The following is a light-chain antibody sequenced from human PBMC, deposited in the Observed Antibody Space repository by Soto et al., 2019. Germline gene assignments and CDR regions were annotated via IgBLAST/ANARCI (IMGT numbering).Light chain of an antibody. CDR3: QQYGDNSYT. V-gene: IGKV1-5*01. Sequence: DIQMTQSPSTLSASVGDRVTITCRASQSLSRWLAWYQQKPGKAPNLLIYDASTLESGVPSRFSGSGSGTQFTLTISSLQPDDFATYYCQQYGDNSYTFGQGTKLEIK. CDR1: QSLSRW. J-gene: IGKJ2*01. CDR2: DAS.